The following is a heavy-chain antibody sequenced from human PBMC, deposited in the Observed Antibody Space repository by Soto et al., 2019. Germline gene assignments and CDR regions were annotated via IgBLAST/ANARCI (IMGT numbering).Heavy chain of an antibody. V-gene: IGHV5-51*01. D-gene: IGHD6-13*01. CDR1: GYTFSNFW. J-gene: IGHJ4*02. CDR3: ARSPRSSPYFDY. Sequence: GESLKISCQCSGYTFSNFWIAWVRQLPGKGLEYMGIIYPGDSETRYSPSFHGKVTISADRSIGTAYLQWSSLEALDSAFYFCARSPRSSPYFDYWGQGALVTVS. CDR2: IYPGDSET.